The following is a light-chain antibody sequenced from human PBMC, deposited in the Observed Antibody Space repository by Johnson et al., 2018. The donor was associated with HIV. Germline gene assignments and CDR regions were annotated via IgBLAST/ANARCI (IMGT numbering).Light chain of an antibody. CDR3: GTWDSRLSTGHV. CDR1: SCDIGNNY. Sequence: QSVLTQSPSVSAAPGQKVTISCSGSSCDIGNNYVSWHHQLPGTAPKLLICDNNKRPSGIPDRISGSKSGTSAILGITGRQTGDEADYHCGTWDSRLSTGHVLETGTKVTVL. CDR2: DNN. V-gene: IGLV1-51*01. J-gene: IGLJ1*01.